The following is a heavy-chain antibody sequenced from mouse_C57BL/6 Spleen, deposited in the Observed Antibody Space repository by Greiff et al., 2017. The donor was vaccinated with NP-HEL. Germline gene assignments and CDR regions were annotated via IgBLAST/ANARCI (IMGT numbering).Heavy chain of an antibody. D-gene: IGHD2-2*01. CDR3: ARCYYAYDKGDYYGMDY. CDR2: FNPNYGAT. J-gene: IGHJ4*01. V-gene: IGHV1-39*01. Sequence: EVQLQQSGPELVKPGASVKISCKASGYSFTDYNMNWVKQSNGKSLEWIGVFNPNYGATSYNQKFKGKATLTVDQSSSTGYLQLNRLTSEDSAVYYCARCYYAYDKGDYYGMDYWGQGTSVTVSS. CDR1: GYSFTDYN.